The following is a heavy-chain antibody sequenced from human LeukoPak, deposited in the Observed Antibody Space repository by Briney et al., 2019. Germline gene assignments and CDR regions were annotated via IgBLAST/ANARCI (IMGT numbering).Heavy chain of an antibody. Sequence: PGGSLRLSCAASGFTFRSYWMTWVRQYPGKGLEWVANIKQDGSETYYADSVKGRFTISRDNAKRSLYLQMNSLRAEDTAVYYCARDVELGSPADAFDIWGQGTMVTVSS. CDR3: ARDVELGSPADAFDI. D-gene: IGHD1-26*01. J-gene: IGHJ3*02. V-gene: IGHV3-7*01. CDR2: IKQDGSET. CDR1: GFTFRSYW.